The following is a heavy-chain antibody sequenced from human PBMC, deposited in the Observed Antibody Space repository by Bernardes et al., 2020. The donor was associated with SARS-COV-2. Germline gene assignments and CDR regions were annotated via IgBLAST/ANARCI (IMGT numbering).Heavy chain of an antibody. V-gene: IGHV1-18*04. J-gene: IGHJ6*02. CDR2: ISAYNGNT. CDR3: ARVDPLAYYYYGMDV. CDR1: GYTFTSYG. Sequence: ASVKVSCKASGYTFTSYGFSWVRQAPGQGLEWMGWISAYNGNTNYGQKFQGRVTMTTDTSTSTAYMELRSLRSDDTAVYYCARVDPLAYYYYGMDVWGQGTTVTVSS.